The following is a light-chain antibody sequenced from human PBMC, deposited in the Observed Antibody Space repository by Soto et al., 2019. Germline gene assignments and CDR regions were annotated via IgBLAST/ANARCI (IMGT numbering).Light chain of an antibody. J-gene: IGKJ2*01. CDR3: LQYESLPYA. CDR1: QGIRNY. V-gene: IGKV1-33*01. CDR2: DAS. Sequence: DIQMTQSPSSLSASVGDRVTITCQASQGIRNYLNWYQQKPGSPPKLLIFDASNLDTGVSSRFRGSGSGTDFTFSISDLQPEDFATYYCLQYESLPYAFGQGTSLEI.